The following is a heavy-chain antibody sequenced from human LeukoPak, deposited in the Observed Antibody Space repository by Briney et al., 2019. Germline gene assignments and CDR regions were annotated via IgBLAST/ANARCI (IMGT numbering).Heavy chain of an antibody. D-gene: IGHD6-6*01. Sequence: KPSETLSLTCAVYGGSFSGYYWNWIRQPPGKGLEWIGEIHQSGNTNYNPSLKSRLTISVDMSKNQFSLRLNSVTAADTAVYYCARDPYSSSSRFDYWGQGTLVTVSS. CDR1: GGSFSGYY. J-gene: IGHJ4*02. CDR2: IHQSGNT. V-gene: IGHV4-34*01. CDR3: ARDPYSSSSRFDY.